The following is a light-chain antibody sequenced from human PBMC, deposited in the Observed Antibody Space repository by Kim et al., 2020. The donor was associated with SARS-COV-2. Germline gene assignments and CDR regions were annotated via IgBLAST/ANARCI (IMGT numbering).Light chain of an antibody. Sequence: EIVMTQSPATLSVSPGERATLSCRASQSVSSNLAWYLQKPGQAPRLLIYGASTRATGIPARFSGSGSGTEFTLTISSLQSEDFAVYYCQQYNNWGTFGQGTKVDIK. CDR1: QSVSSN. CDR2: GAS. V-gene: IGKV3-15*01. CDR3: QQYNNWGT. J-gene: IGKJ1*01.